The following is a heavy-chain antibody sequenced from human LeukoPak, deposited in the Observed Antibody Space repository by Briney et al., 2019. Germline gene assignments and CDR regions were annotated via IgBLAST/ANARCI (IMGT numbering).Heavy chain of an antibody. D-gene: IGHD5-18*01. Sequence: SETLSLTCTVSGGSISSSSYYWGWIRQPPGTGLEWIGSIYYSGSTYYNPSLKSRVTISVDTSKNQFSLKLSSVTAADTAVYYCASAGGYSYGSFDYWGQGTLVTVSS. V-gene: IGHV4-39*07. J-gene: IGHJ4*02. CDR2: IYYSGST. CDR3: ASAGGYSYGSFDY. CDR1: GGSISSSSYY.